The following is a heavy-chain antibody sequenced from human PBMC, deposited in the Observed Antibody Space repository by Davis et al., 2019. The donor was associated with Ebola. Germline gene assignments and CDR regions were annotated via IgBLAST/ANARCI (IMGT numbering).Heavy chain of an antibody. J-gene: IGHJ4*02. CDR2: ISYDGSNK. CDR1: GFTFSSYA. CDR3: ARAVKGYCSSTSCYRYFDY. Sequence: PGGSLRLSCAASGFTFSSYAMHWVRQAPGKGLEWVAVISYDGSNKYYADSVKGRFTISRDNSKNTLYLQMNSLRAEDTAVYYCARAVKGYCSSTSCYRYFDYWGQGTLVTVSS. V-gene: IGHV3-30-3*01. D-gene: IGHD2-2*01.